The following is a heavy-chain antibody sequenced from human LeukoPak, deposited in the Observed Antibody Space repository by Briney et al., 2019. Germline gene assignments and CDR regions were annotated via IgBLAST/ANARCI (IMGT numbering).Heavy chain of an antibody. CDR1: GGSISSYY. CDR2: IYYSGST. J-gene: IGHJ5*02. Sequence: PSETLSLTCTVSGGSISSYYWSWIRQPPGKGLEWIGYIYYSGSTNYNPSLKSRVTISVDTSKNQLSLKLSSVTAADTAVYYCARALYNWNPEVGWFDPWGQGTLVTVSS. V-gene: IGHV4-59*01. CDR3: ARALYNWNPEVGWFDP. D-gene: IGHD1-20*01.